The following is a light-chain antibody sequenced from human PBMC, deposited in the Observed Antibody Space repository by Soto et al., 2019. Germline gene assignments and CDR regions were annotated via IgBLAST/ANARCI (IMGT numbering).Light chain of an antibody. V-gene: IGKV3-20*01. CDR3: QQYGSSPLT. Sequence: EIVLTQSPDTLSLSPGERAALSCRASQSVRDSFLAWYQQKPGQSPRLLIYAATSRATGIPERFSGSGSGTDFTLTISRLEPEDFAVYYCQQYGSSPLTFGGGTKVDIK. CDR2: AAT. CDR1: QSVRDSF. J-gene: IGKJ4*01.